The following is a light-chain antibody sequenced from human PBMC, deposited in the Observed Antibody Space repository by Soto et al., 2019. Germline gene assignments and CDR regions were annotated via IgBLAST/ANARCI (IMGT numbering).Light chain of an antibody. CDR3: MQQTQFPFT. J-gene: IGKJ4*01. CDR2: KIS. CDR1: QSLVHSEGDTY. Sequence: DIVMTQTPLSSPVTLGHPASISCSSSQSLVHSEGDTYLNWLQQRPGQPPRLLIYKISKRFSGVPDRFTGSGAGTDFTLKISRVAAEDVGTYYCMQQTQFPFTFGGGTKVEIK. V-gene: IGKV2-24*01.